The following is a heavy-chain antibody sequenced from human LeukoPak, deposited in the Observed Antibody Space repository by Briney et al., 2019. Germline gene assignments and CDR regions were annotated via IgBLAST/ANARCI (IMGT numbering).Heavy chain of an antibody. V-gene: IGHV4-39*01. D-gene: IGHD6-19*01. CDR1: GGSITSSSYY. CDR2: ISYSGST. CDR3: ARRYEWLVNAFDI. Sequence: SETLSLTCTVSGGSITSSSYYWGWIRQPPGKGLEWIGSISYSGSTYYNPSLKSRVTISVDTSKNQFSLKLSSVTAADKAVYYCARRYEWLVNAFDIWGQGTMVTASS. J-gene: IGHJ3*02.